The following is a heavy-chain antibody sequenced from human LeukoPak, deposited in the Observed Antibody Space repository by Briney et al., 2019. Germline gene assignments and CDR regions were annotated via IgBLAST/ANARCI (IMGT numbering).Heavy chain of an antibody. V-gene: IGHV4-34*01. CDR3: ARPILLWFGEPDAFDI. J-gene: IGHJ3*02. Sequence: KSSETLSLTCAVYGGSFSGYYWSWIRQPPGKGLEWIGEINHSGSTNYNPSLKSRVTISVDTSKNQFSLKLSSVTAADTAVYYCARPILLWFGEPDAFDIWGQGTMVTVSS. CDR2: INHSGST. CDR1: GGSFSGYY. D-gene: IGHD3-10*01.